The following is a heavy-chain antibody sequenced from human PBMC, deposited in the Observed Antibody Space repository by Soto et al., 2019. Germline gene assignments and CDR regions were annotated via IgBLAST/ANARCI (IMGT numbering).Heavy chain of an antibody. D-gene: IGHD6-13*01. J-gene: IGHJ6*04. CDR3: ARQLGVSSSRDILDQLGYYYYGMDV. CDR2: IDSDGSST. V-gene: IGHV3-74*01. CDR1: GFTFSSYW. Sequence: PGGSQRLSCAASGFTFSSYWMHWVRQAPGKGLVWVSRIDSDGSSTSYADSVKGRFTISRDNAKNTLYLQMNSLRAEDTAVYYCARQLGVSSSRDILDQLGYYYYGMDVWGKGTTVTVSS.